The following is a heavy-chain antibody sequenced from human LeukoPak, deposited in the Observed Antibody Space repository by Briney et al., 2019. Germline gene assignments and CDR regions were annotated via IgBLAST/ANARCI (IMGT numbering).Heavy chain of an antibody. D-gene: IGHD2-2*01. CDR3: ARHSTSVFEVPAAIRVGYFDY. CDR1: GGSISSSRYY. CDR2: IYYSGCT. V-gene: IGHV4-39*01. Sequence: SETLSLTCTVSGGSISSSRYYWGWIRQPPGKGLEWIGWIYYSGCTYYNPSLKSRVTISVDTSKNQFSLKLSSVTAADTAVYYCARHSTSVFEVPAAIRVGYFDYWGQGTLVTVSS. J-gene: IGHJ4*02.